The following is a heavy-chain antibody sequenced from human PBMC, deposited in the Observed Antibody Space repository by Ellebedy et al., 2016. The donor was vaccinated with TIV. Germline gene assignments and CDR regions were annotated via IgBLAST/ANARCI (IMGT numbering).Heavy chain of an antibody. D-gene: IGHD1-1*01. Sequence: GSLRLSCTVSGGSISSYYWSWIRQPPGKGLEWIGYIYYSGSTNYNPSLKSRVTISVDTSKNQFSLKLSSVPAADTAVYYCARGWNPFYFDYWGQGTLVTVSS. CDR1: GGSISSYY. J-gene: IGHJ4*02. V-gene: IGHV4-59*01. CDR2: IYYSGST. CDR3: ARGWNPFYFDY.